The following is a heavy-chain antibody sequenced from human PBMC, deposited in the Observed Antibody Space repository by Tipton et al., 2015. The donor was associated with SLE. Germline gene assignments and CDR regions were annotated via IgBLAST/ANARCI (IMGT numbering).Heavy chain of an antibody. V-gene: IGHV4-39*07. J-gene: IGHJ2*01. CDR2: IYYSGST. CDR3: ARGITGTVAGWYFDL. Sequence: TLSLTCTVSGGAISSYYWGWIRQPPGKGLEWIGSIYYSGSTYYNPSLKSRVTISVDTSKNQLSLKLSSVTAADTAVYYCARGITGTVAGWYFDLWGRGTLVTVSS. D-gene: IGHD1-20*01. CDR1: GGAISSYY.